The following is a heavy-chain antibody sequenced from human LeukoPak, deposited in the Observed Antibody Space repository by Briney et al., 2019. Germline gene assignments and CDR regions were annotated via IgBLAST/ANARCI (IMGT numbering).Heavy chain of an antibody. Sequence: GGSLRLSCTASGFTFSDYWMTWVRQAPGKGPEWVANIKQDGSKRYYVDSVRGRFTISRDNAKNSLFLQMNGLRAEDTAVYYCARRGGSSSRRSPIDYWGQGTLVTVSS. CDR2: IKQDGSKR. CDR1: GFTFSDYW. D-gene: IGHD6-6*01. CDR3: ARRGGSSSRRSPIDY. J-gene: IGHJ4*02. V-gene: IGHV3-7*01.